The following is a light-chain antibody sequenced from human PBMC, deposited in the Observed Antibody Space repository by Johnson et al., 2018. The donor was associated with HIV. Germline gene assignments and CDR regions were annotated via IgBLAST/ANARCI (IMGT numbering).Light chain of an antibody. V-gene: IGLV1-51*01. J-gene: IGLJ1*01. CDR2: DNN. Sequence: SVLSQPPSVSAAPGQKVTISCSGSSSNIGNNYVSWYQQLPGTAPKLLIYDNNKRPSGIPDRFSGSKSGTSATLGITGLQTGDEADYYCGTWDSSLSAYVFGTWTKVTV. CDR1: SSNIGNNY. CDR3: GTWDSSLSAYV.